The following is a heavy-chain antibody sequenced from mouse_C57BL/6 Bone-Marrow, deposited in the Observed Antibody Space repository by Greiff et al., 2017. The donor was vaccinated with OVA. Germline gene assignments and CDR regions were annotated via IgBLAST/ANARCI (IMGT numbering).Heavy chain of an antibody. J-gene: IGHJ1*03. CDR1: GFTFSSYA. D-gene: IGHD2-3*01. CDR3: TRGGYEGYFDV. CDR2: ISSGGDYI. Sequence: EVKLVESGEGLVKPGGSLKLSCAASGFTFSSYAMSWVRQTPEKRLEWVAYISSGGDYIYYADTVKGRFTISRDNARNTLYLQMSRLKSEDTAMDYCTRGGYEGYFDVWGTGTAVTVSS. V-gene: IGHV5-9-1*02.